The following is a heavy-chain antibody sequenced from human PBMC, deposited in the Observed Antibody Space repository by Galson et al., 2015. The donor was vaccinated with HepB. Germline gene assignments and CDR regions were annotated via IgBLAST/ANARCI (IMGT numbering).Heavy chain of an antibody. CDR2: IDKNGNEK. D-gene: IGHD3-10*01. CDR1: GFTFSDYY. V-gene: IGHV3-7*03. CDR3: ARVPIRGIWNFQQ. Sequence: SLRLSCATSGFTFSDYYMNWVRQAPGKGLEWVANIDKNGNEKNSVDSVKGRFTISRDNAKKSLYLQMNSLRADDTAIYYCARVPIRGIWNFQQWGQGTLVTVSS. J-gene: IGHJ1*01.